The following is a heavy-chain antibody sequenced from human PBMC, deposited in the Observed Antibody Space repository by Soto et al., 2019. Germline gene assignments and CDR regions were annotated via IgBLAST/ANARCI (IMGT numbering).Heavy chain of an antibody. CDR1: GASISGFY. J-gene: IGHJ5*02. Sequence: SETLSLTCTLSGASISGFYWSWIRKSAGKGQEWIGRIYATGTTDYNPSLKSRVMMSVDTSKKQFSLKLRSVTAADTAVYYCVRDGTKTLRDWFDPWGQGISVTVYS. V-gene: IGHV4-4*07. CDR3: VRDGTKTLRDWFDP. CDR2: IYATGTT. D-gene: IGHD1-1*01.